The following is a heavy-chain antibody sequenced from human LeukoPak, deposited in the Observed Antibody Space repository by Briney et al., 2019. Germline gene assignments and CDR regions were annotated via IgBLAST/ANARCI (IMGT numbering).Heavy chain of an antibody. CDR3: ARVFKGSGWYGEIDY. V-gene: IGHV1-2*06. Sequence: ASVKVSCKASGYTFTGYYMHWVRQAPGQGLEWVGRINPNSGGTNYAQKFQGRVTMTRDTSISTAYMELSRLRSDDTAVYYCARVFKGSGWYGEIDYWGQGTLVIVSS. CDR2: INPNSGGT. D-gene: IGHD6-19*01. J-gene: IGHJ4*02. CDR1: GYTFTGYY.